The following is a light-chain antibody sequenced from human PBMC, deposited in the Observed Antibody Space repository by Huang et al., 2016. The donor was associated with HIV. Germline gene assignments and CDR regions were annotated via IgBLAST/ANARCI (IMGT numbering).Light chain of an antibody. J-gene: IGKJ4*01. CDR2: YAT. V-gene: IGKV3-11*01. CDR1: QNITRF. CDR3: QQRIQRPRLT. Sequence: EIVLTQSPATLSLSPGERATLSYRASQNITRFLAWYRQKPGQAPRLLIFYATDRATGTPARCSGSGSVTEFTLTIHSLEPEDFAVYYCQQRIQRPRLTFGGGTRVEMK.